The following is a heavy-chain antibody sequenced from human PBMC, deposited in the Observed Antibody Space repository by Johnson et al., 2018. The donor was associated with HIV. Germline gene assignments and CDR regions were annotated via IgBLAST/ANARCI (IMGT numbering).Heavy chain of an antibody. CDR3: AKDVAYYYGSGSRDAFDI. Sequence: QLVESGGGVVRPGGSLRLSCAASGFTFSSSAMHRVHQAPGKGLEWVSGISGRGGSTYYADSVKGRFTIPRDNSKNTLYLQMNSLRAEDTAVYYCAKDVAYYYGSGSRDAFDIWGQGTMVTVSS. V-gene: IGHV3-23*04. CDR2: ISGRGGST. D-gene: IGHD3-10*01. J-gene: IGHJ3*02. CDR1: GFTFSSSA.